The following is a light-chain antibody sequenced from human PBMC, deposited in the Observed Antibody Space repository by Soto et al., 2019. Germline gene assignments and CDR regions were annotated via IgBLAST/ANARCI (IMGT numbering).Light chain of an antibody. J-gene: IGKJ1*01. Sequence: EVVMTQSPATLSVSPGERATLSCRASQSVNANLAWYQQKPGQAPRLLIHGASNRATGIPARFSGSGFGTEFILTFSCLQSEDFAVYYCQQYNTWRLTFGQGTKVEI. CDR3: QQYNTWRLT. CDR1: QSVNAN. V-gene: IGKV3-15*01. CDR2: GAS.